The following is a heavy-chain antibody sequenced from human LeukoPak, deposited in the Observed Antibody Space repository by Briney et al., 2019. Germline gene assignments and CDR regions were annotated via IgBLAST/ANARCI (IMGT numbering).Heavy chain of an antibody. CDR1: GYSFTSYW. D-gene: IGHD3-10*01. V-gene: IGHV5-10-1*01. Sequence: GESLRTSCKGSGYSFTSYWISWVRQMPGKGLEWMGRIDPSDSYTNYSPSFQGHVTISADKSISTAYLQWSSLKASDTAMYYCARILWFGELLPSNIDYWGQGTLVTVSS. J-gene: IGHJ4*02. CDR2: IDPSDSYT. CDR3: ARILWFGELLPSNIDY.